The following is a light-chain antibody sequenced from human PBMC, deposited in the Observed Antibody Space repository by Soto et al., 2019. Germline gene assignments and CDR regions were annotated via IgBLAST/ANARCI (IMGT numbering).Light chain of an antibody. J-gene: IGKJ1*01. Sequence: EIVLTQSPATLSLSPGESATLSCGASQRVSNNYLAWYQQKPGLAPRLLIYDASSRATGIPDRFTGSGSGTDFTLTISRLEPADFAVYYCQQSVSSPWTFGQGTKVDIK. CDR1: QRVSNNY. CDR2: DAS. CDR3: QQSVSSPWT. V-gene: IGKV3D-20*01.